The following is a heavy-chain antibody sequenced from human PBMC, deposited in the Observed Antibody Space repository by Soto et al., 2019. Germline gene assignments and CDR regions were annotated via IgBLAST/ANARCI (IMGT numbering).Heavy chain of an antibody. CDR2: INPNGGST. J-gene: IGHJ4*02. D-gene: IGHD2-21*01. V-gene: IGHV1-46*01. CDR3: ASSLLQGDF. Sequence: QVQLVQSGAEVKKPGASVKVSCKASGYIFIHYYIHWVRQAPGQGLEWMAIINPNGGSTNYAQKFQGRVPVTSDTSTSTAAMYLNSLGSADTAVYFCASSLLQGDFWGQGTLVTVSS. CDR1: GYIFIHYY.